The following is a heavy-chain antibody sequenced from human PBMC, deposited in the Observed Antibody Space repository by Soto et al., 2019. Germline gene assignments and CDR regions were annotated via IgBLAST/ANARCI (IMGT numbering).Heavy chain of an antibody. Sequence: SETLSLTCTVSGCSISSYYWSWIRQPPGKGLEWIGYIYYSGSTNYNPSLKSRVTISVDTSKNQFSLKLSSVTAADTAVYYCARALFYFPPKGYYYMDVWGKGTTVTVSS. D-gene: IGHD3-10*01. V-gene: IGHV4-59*01. CDR2: IYYSGST. CDR3: ARALFYFPPKGYYYMDV. J-gene: IGHJ6*03. CDR1: GCSISSYY.